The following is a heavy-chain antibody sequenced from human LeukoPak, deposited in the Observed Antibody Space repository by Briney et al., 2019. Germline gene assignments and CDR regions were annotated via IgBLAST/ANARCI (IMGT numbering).Heavy chain of an antibody. V-gene: IGHV4-59*12. CDR3: ARDGGYCSSTSCYEAYFDY. D-gene: IGHD2-2*01. CDR2: IYYSGST. J-gene: IGHJ4*02. Sequence: SETLSLTCTVSGGSISSYYWSWIRQPPGKGLEWIGYIYYSGSTNYNPSLKGRFTISRDNAKNSLYLQMDSLRAEDTAVYYCARDGGYCSSTSCYEAYFDYWGQGTLVTVSS. CDR1: GGSISSYY.